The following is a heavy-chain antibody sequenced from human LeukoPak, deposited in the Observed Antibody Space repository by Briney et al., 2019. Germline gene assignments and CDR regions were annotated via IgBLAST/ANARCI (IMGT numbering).Heavy chain of an antibody. Sequence: ASVKVSCKASGYTFTGYYMHWVRQAPGQGLEWMGWINPNSGGTNYAQKFQGRVTMTRDTSISTAYMELSRLRSDDTAVYHCARIGDSGYYKAEYFQHWGQGTLVTVSS. J-gene: IGHJ1*01. V-gene: IGHV1-2*02. CDR3: ARIGDSGYYKAEYFQH. CDR2: INPNSGGT. D-gene: IGHD3-22*01. CDR1: GYTFTGYY.